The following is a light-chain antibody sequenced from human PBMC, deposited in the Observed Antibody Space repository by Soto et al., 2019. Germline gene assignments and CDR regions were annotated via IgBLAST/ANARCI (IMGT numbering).Light chain of an antibody. CDR2: AAS. Sequence: EIVLTQSPGTLSLSPGERATLSCRASQSVSSSYLVWHQQKPGQAPRLLIYAASTRATAIPARFSGGGSGTEFTLTINTLQPEDFAVYYCQQYYQWPSYTFGQGTKVDIK. CDR1: QSVSSSY. V-gene: IGKV3D-7*01. CDR3: QQYYQWPSYT. J-gene: IGKJ2*01.